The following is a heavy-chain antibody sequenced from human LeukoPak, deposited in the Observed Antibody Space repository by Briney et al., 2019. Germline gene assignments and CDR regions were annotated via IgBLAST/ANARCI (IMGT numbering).Heavy chain of an antibody. J-gene: IGHJ3*02. CDR1: GGSFSGYY. CDR2: INHSGGT. V-gene: IGHV4-34*01. Sequence: SETLSLTCAVYGGSFSGYYWSWIRQPPGKGLEWIGEINHSGGTNYNPSLKSRVTISVDTSKNQFSLKLSSVTAADTAVYYCASAMIGVPDDAFDIWGQGKMSPSLQ. D-gene: IGHD3-22*01. CDR3: ASAMIGVPDDAFDI.